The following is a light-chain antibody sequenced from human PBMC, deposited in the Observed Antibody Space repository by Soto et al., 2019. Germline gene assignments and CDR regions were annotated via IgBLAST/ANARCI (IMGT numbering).Light chain of an antibody. CDR2: GAT. CDR3: QQYGTSART. Sequence: IVLTHSPGILSLSPGERATLSCTARQSDSNDFLSWYQQKPGQAPRLLIHGATTRATGSPARFSGSGPWAEYTPTISSLQSEDFAVYYCQQYGTSARTFGQGTKVDIK. V-gene: IGKV3-20*01. CDR1: QSDSNDF. J-gene: IGKJ1*01.